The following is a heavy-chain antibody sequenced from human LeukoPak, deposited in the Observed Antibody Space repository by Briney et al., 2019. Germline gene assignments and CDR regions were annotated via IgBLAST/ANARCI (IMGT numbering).Heavy chain of an antibody. CDR3: ARVSWGCYSS. J-gene: IGHJ5*02. Sequence: PSETLSLTCAVSGGSFSGYYWSWIRQPPGKGLEWIGEINHSGSTNYNPSLKSRVTISVDTSKNQFSLKLSSVTAADTAVYYCARVSWGCYSSWGQGTLVTVSS. V-gene: IGHV4-34*01. CDR1: GGSFSGYY. D-gene: IGHD2-15*01. CDR2: INHSGST.